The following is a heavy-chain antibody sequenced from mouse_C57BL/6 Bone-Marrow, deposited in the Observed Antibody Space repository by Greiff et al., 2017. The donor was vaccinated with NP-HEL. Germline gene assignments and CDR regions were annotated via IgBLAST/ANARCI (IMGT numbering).Heavy chain of an antibody. D-gene: IGHD2-4*01. V-gene: IGHV3-8*01. J-gene: IGHJ2*01. CDR2: ISYSGST. CDR3: ARWGNDYYYFDH. Sequence: EVQLLESGPGLAKPSQSLSLTCSVTGYSITSAYWNWIRKFPGNKLEYMGYISYSGSTYYNPSLKSRISITRDTSKNQYYLQLNSVTTEDTATYYCARWGNDYYYFDHWGQGTTLTVSS. CDR1: GYSITSAY.